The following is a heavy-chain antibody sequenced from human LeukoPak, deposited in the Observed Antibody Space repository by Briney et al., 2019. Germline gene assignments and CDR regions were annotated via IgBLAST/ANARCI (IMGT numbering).Heavy chain of an antibody. CDR2: VKGDGSRA. CDR3: ARDGYLAPVIAYLDY. CDR1: GFTFSSYW. D-gene: IGHD2-2*03. Sequence: GGSLRLSCAASGFTFSSYWMHWVRQRPGKGLEWVGQVKGDGSRANYADSVKGRFTISRDNAKNTVYLQLNSLRAEDTAVYYCARDGYLAPVIAYLDYWGQGTPVTVSS. J-gene: IGHJ4*02. V-gene: IGHV3-74*01.